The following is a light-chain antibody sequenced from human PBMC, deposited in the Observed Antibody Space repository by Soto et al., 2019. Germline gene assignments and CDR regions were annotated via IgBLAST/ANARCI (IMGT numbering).Light chain of an antibody. Sequence: EIVLTQSPGTLSLSPGQRATLSCRASQRLSASDIAWYQQKPGQAPRLLIYGASSRATGIPDRFSGSGSGTDFTLTISRLEPEDFAVYYCQQYGSSPMTFGQGTKVDIK. CDR3: QQYGSSPMT. CDR2: GAS. V-gene: IGKV3-20*01. CDR1: QRLSASD. J-gene: IGKJ1*01.